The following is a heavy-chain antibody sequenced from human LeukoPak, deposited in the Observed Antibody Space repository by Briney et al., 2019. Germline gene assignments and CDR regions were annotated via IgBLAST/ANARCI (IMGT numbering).Heavy chain of an antibody. CDR2: TYQRSKWYT. CDR1: GDSVSSNSAA. V-gene: IGHV6-1*01. CDR3: ARESSSGIDY. J-gene: IGHJ4*02. Sequence: SQTLSLTCAISGDSVSSNSAAWSWIRQSPSRGLEWLGRTYQRSKWYTDYAVSVKSRIIINADTSKNQFSLQLSSVTPEDTAVYYCARESSSGIDYWGQGTLVTVSS. D-gene: IGHD6-19*01.